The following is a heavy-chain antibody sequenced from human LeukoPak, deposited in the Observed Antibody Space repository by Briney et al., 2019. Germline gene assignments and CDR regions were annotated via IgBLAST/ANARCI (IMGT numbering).Heavy chain of an antibody. CDR3: TRVDYGSGSGYYYYYGMDV. CDR2: IRSKAYGGTT. CDR1: GFTFSSYS. D-gene: IGHD3-10*01. J-gene: IGHJ6*02. Sequence: GGSLRLSCAASGFTFSSYSMNWVRQAPGKGLEWVGFIRSKAYGGTTEYAASVKGRFTISRDDSKSIAYLQMNSLKTEDTAVYYCTRVDYGSGSGYYYYYGMDVWGQGTTVTVSS. V-gene: IGHV3-49*04.